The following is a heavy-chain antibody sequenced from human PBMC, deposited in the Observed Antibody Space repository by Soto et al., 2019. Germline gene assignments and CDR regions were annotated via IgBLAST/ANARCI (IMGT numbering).Heavy chain of an antibody. J-gene: IGHJ4*02. V-gene: IGHV4-31*03. Sequence: QVQMQESGPGLVKPSQTLSLTCTVSGGSISSGGYYWSWIRQHPGKGLEWIGYIYYSGSTYYNPSLKSRVTISVDTSKNQFSLKLSSVTAADTAVYYCAREPKRGWARGYYFDYWGQGTLVTVSS. D-gene: IGHD1-26*01. CDR3: AREPKRGWARGYYFDY. CDR1: GGSISSGGYY. CDR2: IYYSGST.